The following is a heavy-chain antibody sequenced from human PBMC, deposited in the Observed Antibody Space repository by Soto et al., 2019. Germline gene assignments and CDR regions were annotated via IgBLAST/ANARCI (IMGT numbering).Heavy chain of an antibody. Sequence: QVQLQQWGAGLLKPSETLSLTCAVYGGSFSGYYWSWIRQPPGKGLEWIGEINHSGSTNYNPSLKSRVTISVDTSKNQFSLKLSSVTAADTAVYYCARKIPGPAAKYNWFDPWGQGTLVTVSS. D-gene: IGHD2-2*01. CDR3: ARKIPGPAAKYNWFDP. CDR2: INHSGST. CDR1: GGSFSGYY. J-gene: IGHJ5*02. V-gene: IGHV4-34*01.